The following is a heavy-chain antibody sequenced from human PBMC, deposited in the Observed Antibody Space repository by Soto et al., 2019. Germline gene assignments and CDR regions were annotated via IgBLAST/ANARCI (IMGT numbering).Heavy chain of an antibody. D-gene: IGHD4-17*01. CDR1: GFTFSSYS. Sequence: EVQLVESGGGLVKPGGSLRLSCAASGFTFSSYSMNWVRQAPGKGLEWVSSISSSSSYIYYADSVKGRFTISRDNAKNSLYLQMNSLRAEDTAVYYCARGAYYGDYEWGSANYFDYWGQGTLVTVAS. CDR2: ISSSSSYI. CDR3: ARGAYYGDYEWGSANYFDY. J-gene: IGHJ4*02. V-gene: IGHV3-21*01.